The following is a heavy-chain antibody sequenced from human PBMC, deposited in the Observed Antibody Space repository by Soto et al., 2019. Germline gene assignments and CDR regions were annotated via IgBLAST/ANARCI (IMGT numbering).Heavy chain of an antibody. J-gene: IGHJ5*02. CDR1: GYTFTSYD. Sequence: ASVKVSCKASGYTFTSYDINWVRQATGQGLEWMGWMNPNSGNTGYAQKFQGRVTMTRNTSISTAYMELSSLRSEDTAVYYCARGQDSSYDFWSGYYFFDRGTPRQENWFDPWGQGTLVTVSS. CDR2: MNPNSGNT. V-gene: IGHV1-8*01. CDR3: ARGQDSSYDFWSGYYFFDRGTPRQENWFDP. D-gene: IGHD3-3*01.